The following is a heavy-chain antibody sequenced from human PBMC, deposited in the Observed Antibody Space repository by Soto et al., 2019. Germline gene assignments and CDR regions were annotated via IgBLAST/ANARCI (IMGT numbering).Heavy chain of an antibody. CDR3: VTDYDSSGSRVAFDI. D-gene: IGHD3-22*01. V-gene: IGHV3-23*01. J-gene: IGHJ3*02. Sequence: VGSLRLSCAASGFTFTNYAMSWVRQAPGKGLEWVSAISASGSNTYYADSVRGRFTISRDKSKNTLYLHLNSLRAEDTAVYYCVTDYDSSGSRVAFDIWGQGTMVTVSS. CDR2: ISASGSNT. CDR1: GFTFTNYA.